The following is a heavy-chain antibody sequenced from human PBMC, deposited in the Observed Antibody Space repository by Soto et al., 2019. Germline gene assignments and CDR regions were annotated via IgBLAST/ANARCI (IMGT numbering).Heavy chain of an antibody. CDR1: GGSISSGGYS. D-gene: IGHD6-6*01. Sequence: QLQLQESGSGLVKPSQTLSLTCAVSGGSISSGGYSWSWIRQPPGKGLEWIGYIYHSGSTYYNPCLKSRVTISVDRSKSQFSLRLSSVTAADTAVYYCAGGIAARPLGYWGQGTLVTVSS. CDR3: AGGIAARPLGY. V-gene: IGHV4-30-2*01. J-gene: IGHJ4*02. CDR2: IYHSGST.